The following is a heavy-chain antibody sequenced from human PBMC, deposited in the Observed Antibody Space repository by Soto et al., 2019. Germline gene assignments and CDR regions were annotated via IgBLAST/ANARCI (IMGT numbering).Heavy chain of an antibody. Sequence: EGQLVESGGGLVKPGGSLKLSCEASGLTFSTAYMSWVRQAPGKGLEWVGRIKTKADGGTTEYASPVKGRINISRDDSKHPLYVEMSSLKTEDTAVYFLTTDRPPRLRNPRVWGQGTLVTVSS. D-gene: IGHD4-17*01. CDR1: GLTFSTAY. CDR2: IKTKADGGTT. J-gene: IGHJ4*02. V-gene: IGHV3-15*01. CDR3: TTDRPPRLRNPRV.